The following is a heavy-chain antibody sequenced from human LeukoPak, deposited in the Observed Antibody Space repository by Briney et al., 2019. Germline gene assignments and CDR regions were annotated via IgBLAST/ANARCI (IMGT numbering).Heavy chain of an antibody. D-gene: IGHD6-19*01. CDR1: GFTVSRFA. J-gene: IGHJ4*02. Sequence: GGSLRLSCAASGFTVSRFAMHWVRQAPGKGLEWVAVISYDGSNKYYADSVKGRFTISRDNSKNTLNLQMNSLKPEDTAVYYCARDWEQCLVTYYFEYWGQGTLVTVSS. V-gene: IGHV3-30*04. CDR2: ISYDGSNK. CDR3: ARDWEQCLVTYYFEY.